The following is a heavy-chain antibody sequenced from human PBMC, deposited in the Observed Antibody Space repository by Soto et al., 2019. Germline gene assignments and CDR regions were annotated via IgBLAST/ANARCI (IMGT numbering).Heavy chain of an antibody. CDR2: ISAYNGNT. Sequence: ASVKVSCKASGYTFSSYGISWVRQAPGQGLEWMGWISAYNGNTNYAQKLQGRVTMTTDTSTSTAYMELRSLRSDDTAVYYCARDRSSGWYFSFPTLPFDPWGQGTLVTVSS. J-gene: IGHJ5*02. CDR3: ARDRSSGWYFSFPTLPFDP. V-gene: IGHV1-18*01. D-gene: IGHD6-19*01. CDR1: GYTFSSYG.